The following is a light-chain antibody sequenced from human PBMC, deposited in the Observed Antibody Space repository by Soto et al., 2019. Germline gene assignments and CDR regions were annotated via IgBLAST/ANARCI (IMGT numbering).Light chain of an antibody. CDR3: QPYGSSPWT. CDR1: QSVSSSY. Sequence: EIVLTQSPGTLSLSPGERATLSCRASQSVSSSYLAWYQQKPGQAPRLLIYGASSRATDIPDRFSGSGSGTDFTFAISRLEPDDFAVYYCQPYGSSPWTFGQGTKVEIK. CDR2: GAS. V-gene: IGKV3-20*01. J-gene: IGKJ1*01.